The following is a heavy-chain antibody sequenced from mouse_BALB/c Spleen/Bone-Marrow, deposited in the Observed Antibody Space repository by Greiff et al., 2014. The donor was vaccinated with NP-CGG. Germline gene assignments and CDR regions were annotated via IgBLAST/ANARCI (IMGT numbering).Heavy chain of an antibody. J-gene: IGHJ1*01. CDR2: IYPGDGDT. Sequence: QVQLKQSGAELARPGASVKLSCKASGYNFTTHWMQWVKQRPGQGLEWIGAIYPGDGDTRYTQKFKGKATLTADKSSSTAYMQLSDLASEDSAVYYCARGDYGYHWYFDVWGAGTTVTVSS. D-gene: IGHD1-2*01. V-gene: IGHV1-87*01. CDR1: GYNFTTHW. CDR3: ARGDYGYHWYFDV.